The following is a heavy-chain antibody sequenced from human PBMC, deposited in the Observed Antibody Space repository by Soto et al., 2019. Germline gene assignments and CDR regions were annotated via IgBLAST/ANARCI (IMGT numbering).Heavy chain of an antibody. D-gene: IGHD3-22*01. Sequence: QLQLQESGPRLVKPSETLSLTCTVSGVSISSSSYFWGWIRQPPGKGLEWIGSIHYSGSTYYNPSLKSRVTLSVDTSKNQFSLKLSSVTAADTAVYYCARQKDYYDSSGDSYFDYWGQGTLVTVSS. CDR3: ARQKDYYDSSGDSYFDY. CDR1: GVSISSSSYF. CDR2: IHYSGST. J-gene: IGHJ4*02. V-gene: IGHV4-39*01.